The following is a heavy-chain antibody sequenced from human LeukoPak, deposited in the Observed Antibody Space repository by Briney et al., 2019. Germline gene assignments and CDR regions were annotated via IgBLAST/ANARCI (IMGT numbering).Heavy chain of an antibody. D-gene: IGHD2-2*01. V-gene: IGHV3-23*01. Sequence: GGSLRLSCEASGFTFRSSAMTWVRQAPGKGLEWVSSISIDVDKTYYADSVKGRVTISRDNSKTTLYLQMNSLRAEDTAVYYCVKFSRSYCSSTRCSKYFDYWGQGTLVTVSS. CDR3: VKFSRSYCSSTRCSKYFDY. CDR1: GFTFRSSA. J-gene: IGHJ4*02. CDR2: ISIDVDKT.